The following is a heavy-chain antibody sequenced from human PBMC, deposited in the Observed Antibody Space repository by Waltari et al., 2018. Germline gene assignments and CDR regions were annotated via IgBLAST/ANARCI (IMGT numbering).Heavy chain of an antibody. D-gene: IGHD3-9*01. J-gene: IGHJ4*02. CDR1: GFTFSSYS. CDR2: ISSSSSYI. V-gene: IGHV3-21*01. CDR3: ARGDDILTGYRV. Sequence: EVQLVESGGGLVKPGGSLRLSCAASGFTFSSYSMKWVRQAPGKGLELVASISSSSSYIYYADSVKGRFTISRDNAKNSLYLQMNSLRAEDTAVYYCARGDDILTGYRVWGQGTLVTVSS.